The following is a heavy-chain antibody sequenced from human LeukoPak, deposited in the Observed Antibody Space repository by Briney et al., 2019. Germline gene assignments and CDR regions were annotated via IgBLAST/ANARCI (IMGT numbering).Heavy chain of an antibody. CDR3: ARHCDNDSYYYVHFDC. CDR2: IYYRST. V-gene: IGHV4-59*08. J-gene: IGHJ4*01. CDR1: GGHISSYY. D-gene: IGHD3-22*01. Sequence: SETLSLTCTVSGGHISSYYWSWIRQPPGKGLEWIGYIYYRSTNYNPSLKSRVTISIDTSKNQLSLKLSSVTAADPAVYYCARHCDNDSYYYVHFDCWGQGTLVTVSS.